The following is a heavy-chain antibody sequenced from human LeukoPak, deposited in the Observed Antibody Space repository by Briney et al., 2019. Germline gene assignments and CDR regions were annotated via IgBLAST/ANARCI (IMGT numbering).Heavy chain of an antibody. Sequence: GSLRLSCAASGFTFSSYSMNWVRQAPGKGLEWVSSITSSSSYIYYADSVKGRFTISRGNAKNSLYLQMNSLRAEDTAVYYCAREMLAAVAAQSWGQGTLVTVSS. CDR3: AREMLAAVAAQS. J-gene: IGHJ5*02. V-gene: IGHV3-21*01. D-gene: IGHD6-19*01. CDR2: ITSSSSYI. CDR1: GFTFSSYS.